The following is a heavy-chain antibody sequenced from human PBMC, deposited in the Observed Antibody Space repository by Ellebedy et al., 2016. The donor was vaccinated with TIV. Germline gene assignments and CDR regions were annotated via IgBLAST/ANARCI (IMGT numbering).Heavy chain of an antibody. Sequence: GGSLRLSCTASGFTFRDYHMSWIRQAPGKGLEWISYITTSGDTIYYADSVKGRFTISRDNAKNSLYLQMNSLRAEDTAVYYCATRIDSVGFYKWGQGTLVTVSS. D-gene: IGHD3-22*01. V-gene: IGHV3-11*04. J-gene: IGHJ4*02. CDR2: ITTSGDTI. CDR3: ATRIDSVGFYK. CDR1: GFTFRDYH.